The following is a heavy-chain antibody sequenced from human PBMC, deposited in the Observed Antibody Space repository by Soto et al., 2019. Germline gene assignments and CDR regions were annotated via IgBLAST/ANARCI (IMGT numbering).Heavy chain of an antibody. V-gene: IGHV4-34*01. Sequence: SETLSLTCAVYGGSFSGYYWSWIRQPPGKGLEWIGEINHSGSTTYNPSLKSRVTISVDTSKNQFSLKLSSVTAADTAVYYCARGSVNGSGSYYDYWGQGTLVTVSS. J-gene: IGHJ4*02. CDR2: INHSGST. D-gene: IGHD3-10*01. CDR1: GGSFSGYY. CDR3: ARGSVNGSGSYYDY.